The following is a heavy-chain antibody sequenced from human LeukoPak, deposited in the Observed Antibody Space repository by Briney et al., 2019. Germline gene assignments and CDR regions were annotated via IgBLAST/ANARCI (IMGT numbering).Heavy chain of an antibody. CDR2: ISWNSGSI. V-gene: IGHV3-9*03. J-gene: IGHJ4*02. CDR3: AKGLYYDSSGGFDY. Sequence: GRSLRLSCAASGFTFDDYAMHWVRQAPGKGLEWVSGISWNSGSIGYADSVKGRFTISRDNAKNSLYLQMNSLRAEDMALYYCAKGLYYDSSGGFDYWGQGTLVTVSS. D-gene: IGHD3-22*01. CDR1: GFTFDDYA.